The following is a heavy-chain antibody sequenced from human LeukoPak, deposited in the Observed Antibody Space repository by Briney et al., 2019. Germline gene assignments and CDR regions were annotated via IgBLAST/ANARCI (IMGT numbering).Heavy chain of an antibody. D-gene: IGHD4-17*01. CDR2: ISSSSSYI. V-gene: IGHV3-21*01. CDR1: GFTFSSYS. CDR3: ATDRMTTVTTGSDY. J-gene: IGHJ4*02. Sequence: GGSLRLSCAASGFTFSSYSMNWVRQAPGKGLEWVSSISSSSSYIYYADSVKGRFTISRDNAKNSLYLQMNSLRAEDTAVYYCATDRMTTVTTGSDYWGQGTLVTVSS.